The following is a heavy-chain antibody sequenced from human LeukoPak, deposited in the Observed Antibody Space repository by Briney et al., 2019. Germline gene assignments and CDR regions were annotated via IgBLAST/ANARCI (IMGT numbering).Heavy chain of an antibody. J-gene: IGHJ3*02. D-gene: IGHD7-27*01. CDR1: GYTFTDYY. CDR2: INPNSGGT. V-gene: IGHV1-2*02. Sequence: GASVKVSCKASGYTFTDYYLHWVRQAPGQGLEWMGWINPNSGGTNYAQKFQGRVTMTRDTSISTAYMELSRLRSDDTAVYYCARDRGIDWGRGAFDIWGQGTMVTVSS. CDR3: ARDRGIDWGRGAFDI.